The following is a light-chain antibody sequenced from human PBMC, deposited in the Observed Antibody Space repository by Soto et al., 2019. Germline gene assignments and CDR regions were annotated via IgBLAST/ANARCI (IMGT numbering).Light chain of an antibody. J-gene: IGKJ1*01. CDR2: TAS. Sequence: DIQMTQSPSSLSASVGDRVTISCRPSQTIGKYLNWYQQKPGQAPKLLIYTASTLPSGVPSRFSGSRSGTNFTLTISSLQPEDFATYYCQQSYNTPQTFGQGTKVEI. CDR3: QQSYNTPQT. V-gene: IGKV1-39*01. CDR1: QTIGKY.